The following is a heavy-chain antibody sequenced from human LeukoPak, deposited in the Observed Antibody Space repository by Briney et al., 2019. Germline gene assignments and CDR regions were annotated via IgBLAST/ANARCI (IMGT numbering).Heavy chain of an antibody. J-gene: IGHJ6*03. Sequence: GGSLRLSCAASGFKFDDYEMSWVRQAPGKGLQYVSGISKSGRATGYGDSVKGRFTISRDNAKNSLFLQMTSLRAEDTALYHCARVPGSHYYYYMDVWGKGAAVTVSS. CDR3: ARVPGSHYYYYMDV. V-gene: IGHV3-20*01. CDR1: GFKFDDYE. CDR2: ISKSGRAT.